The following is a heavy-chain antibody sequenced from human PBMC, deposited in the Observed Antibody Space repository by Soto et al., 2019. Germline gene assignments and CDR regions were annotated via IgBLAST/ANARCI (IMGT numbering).Heavy chain of an antibody. CDR3: ARQGSWPYYYYGLDV. V-gene: IGHV1-18*01. D-gene: IGHD1-26*01. CDR2: ISAYNGYT. J-gene: IGHJ6*02. CDR1: GYTFTSHS. Sequence: ASVKVSCKASGYTFTSHSISWVRQAPGKGLEWVGWISAYNGYTSSAQNFQGRVTLTTDTSTSTAYMELMSLKSDDTAVYYCARQGSWPYYYYGLDVWGQGTTVTVSS.